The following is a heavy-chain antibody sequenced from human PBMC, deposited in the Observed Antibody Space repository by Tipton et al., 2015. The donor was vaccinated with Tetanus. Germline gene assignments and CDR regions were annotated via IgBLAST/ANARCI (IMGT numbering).Heavy chain of an antibody. CDR1: GFTFSSYA. Sequence: GSLRLSCAASGFTFSSYAMSWVRQAPGKGLEWVSVIYSGGSSTYYTDSVKGRFTISRDNSKNTLYLQMNSLRAEDTAVYYCAKALQGLRFCFDYWGQGTLVTVSS. CDR3: AKALQGLRFCFDY. J-gene: IGHJ4*02. V-gene: IGHV3-23*03. D-gene: IGHD5-12*01. CDR2: IYSGGSST.